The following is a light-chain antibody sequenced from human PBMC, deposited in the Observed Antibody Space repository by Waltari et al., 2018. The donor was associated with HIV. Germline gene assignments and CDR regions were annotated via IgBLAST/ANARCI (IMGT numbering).Light chain of an antibody. J-gene: IGLJ2*01. V-gene: IGLV3-1*01. CDR2: QHN. Sequence: SYELTQPLSVSVSPGQTVSITCSGDKLGDKYISWYQQKPGQSPVLVIYQHNKRPSGIPERFSGSNSGNTATLTIIGTQAMDEADYYCQAWDGSTAIFGGRTKLTVL. CDR3: QAWDGSTAI. CDR1: KLGDKY.